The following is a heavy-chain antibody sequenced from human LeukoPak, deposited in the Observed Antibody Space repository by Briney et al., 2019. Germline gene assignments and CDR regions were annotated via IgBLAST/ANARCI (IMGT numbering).Heavy chain of an antibody. CDR1: GFTFSSYE. CDR3: ARVYSSGSGKGMDV. D-gene: IGHD6-25*01. Sequence: GGSLRLSCAASGFTFSSYEMNWVRQAPGKGLEWVSYISSNSNTRYYADSVKGRFTISRDNAKNSLFLQMNSLRAEDTAVYYCARVYSSGSGKGMDVWGQGTTVTVSS. J-gene: IGHJ6*02. CDR2: ISSNSNTR. V-gene: IGHV3-48*03.